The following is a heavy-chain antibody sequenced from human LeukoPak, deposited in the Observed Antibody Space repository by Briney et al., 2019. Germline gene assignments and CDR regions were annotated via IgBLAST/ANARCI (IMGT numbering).Heavy chain of an antibody. CDR2: INPNSGGT. CDR3: AKDALYYYYDSSGYRDY. V-gene: IGHV1-2*02. CDR1: GYTFTGYY. Sequence: ASVKVSCKASGYTFTGYYMHWVRQAPGQGLEWMGWINPNSGGTNYAQKFQGRVTMTRDTSISTAYMELSRLRSDDTAVYYCAKDALYYYYDSSGYRDYWGQGTLVTVSS. J-gene: IGHJ4*02. D-gene: IGHD3-22*01.